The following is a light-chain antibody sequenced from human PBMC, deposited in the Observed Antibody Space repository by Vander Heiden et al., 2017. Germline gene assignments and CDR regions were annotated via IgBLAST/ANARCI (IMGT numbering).Light chain of an antibody. V-gene: IGLV3-27*01. Sequence: SYALTQPSSVSVFPGQTARITCPGDALAKKYARLFHHNPRQAPVLVIYKDSEQRSGIPVRFSGSSSGTTVNLTISGAQVEDEADYYSYTAADNNLRVFGGGTKLTVL. CDR2: KDS. CDR1: ALAKKY. J-gene: IGLJ3*02. CDR3: YTAADNNLRV.